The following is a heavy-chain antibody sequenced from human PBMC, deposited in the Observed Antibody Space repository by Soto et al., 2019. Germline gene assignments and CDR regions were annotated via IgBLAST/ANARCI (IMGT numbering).Heavy chain of an antibody. J-gene: IGHJ5*02. CDR1: GYTFTSYG. Sequence: ASVKVSCKASGYTFTSYGISWVRQAPGQGLEWMGWISAYNGNTNYAQKLQGRVTMTTDTSTSTAYMELRSLRSDDTAVYYCARDSLASDYDILTGYPSVGWFDPWGQGTLVTVSS. D-gene: IGHD3-9*01. CDR3: ARDSLASDYDILTGYPSVGWFDP. CDR2: ISAYNGNT. V-gene: IGHV1-18*01.